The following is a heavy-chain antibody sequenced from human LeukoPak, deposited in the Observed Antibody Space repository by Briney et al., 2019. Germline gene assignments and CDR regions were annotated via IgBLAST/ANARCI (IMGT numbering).Heavy chain of an antibody. CDR1: GATFSRYA. J-gene: IGHJ6*03. CDR3: ATNPMTGYHLGDYFYFFMAV. Sequence: SEKVSCKASGATFSRYAISWVRQAPGQGLEWIGGLRPVFGPINSAQKFQDRVTLTKDDSTTTAYMELRSLRSEDTAVYYCATNPMTGYHLGDYFYFFMAVWGKGTTVTVS. CDR2: LRPVFGPI. V-gene: IGHV1-69*05. D-gene: IGHD1-20*01.